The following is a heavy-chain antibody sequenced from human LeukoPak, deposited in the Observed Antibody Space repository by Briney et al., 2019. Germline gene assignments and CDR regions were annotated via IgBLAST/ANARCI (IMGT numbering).Heavy chain of an antibody. CDR2: INTDGSTT. V-gene: IGHV3-74*01. CDR3: ARDPVGAAGDFDY. J-gene: IGHJ4*02. D-gene: IGHD1-26*01. Sequence: GGSLRLSCAASGFTFSSYWMHWVRQAPGKALVWVSRINTDGSTTNYADSVKGRFTMSRDNAKNTLYLQMNSLRAEDTALYYCARDPVGAAGDFDYWGQGTLVTVAS. CDR1: GFTFSSYW.